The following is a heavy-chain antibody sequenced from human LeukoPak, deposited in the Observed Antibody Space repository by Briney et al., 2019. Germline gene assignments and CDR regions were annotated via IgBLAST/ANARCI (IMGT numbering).Heavy chain of an antibody. D-gene: IGHD3-3*01. J-gene: IGHJ5*02. V-gene: IGHV1-2*06. CDR1: GYTFTGYY. CDR2: INPNSGGT. Sequence: ASVKVPCKASGYTFTGYYMHWVRQAPGQGLEWMGRINPNSGGTNYAQKFQGRVTMTRDTSISTAYMELSRLRSDDTAVYYCARVKGLLRFFRDYNWFDPWGQGTLVTVSS. CDR3: ARVKGLLRFFRDYNWFDP.